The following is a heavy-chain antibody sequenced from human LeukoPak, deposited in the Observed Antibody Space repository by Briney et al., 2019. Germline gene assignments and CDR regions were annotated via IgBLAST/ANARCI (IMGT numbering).Heavy chain of an antibody. V-gene: IGHV4-59*01. CDR3: ASGYYDSSGYSAFDI. CDR1: VGSISSYY. J-gene: IGHJ3*02. D-gene: IGHD3-22*01. CDR2: IYYSGST. Sequence: PSETLSLTCTVSVGSISSYYWSWIRQPPGKGLEWIGYIYYSGSTNYNPSLKSPVTISVETSKNQFSLKLSSVTAADTAVYYCASGYYDSSGYSAFDIWGPGTMVTVSS.